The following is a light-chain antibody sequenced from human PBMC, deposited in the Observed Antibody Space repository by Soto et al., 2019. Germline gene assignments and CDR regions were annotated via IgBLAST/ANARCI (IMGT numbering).Light chain of an antibody. V-gene: IGLV2-23*01. CDR1: SSDVGTYDL. CDR3: CSFAGSFSYV. J-gene: IGLJ2*01. Sequence: QSALTQPASVSGSPGQSVTISCTGSSSDVGTYDLVSWYQQHPGKAPKILIYEGTKRPSGVPDRFSGSKSGNTASLTISGLQAEDEADYSCCSFAGSFSYVFGGGTKLTVL. CDR2: EGT.